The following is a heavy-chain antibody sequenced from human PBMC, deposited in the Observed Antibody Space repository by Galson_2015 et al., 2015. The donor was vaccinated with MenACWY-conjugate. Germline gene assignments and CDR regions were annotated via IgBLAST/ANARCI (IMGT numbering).Heavy chain of an antibody. CDR1: GFTFSFYW. D-gene: IGHD5-18*01. CDR2: IKKDASEK. V-gene: IGHV3-7*03. Sequence: SLRLSCAASGFTFSFYWMTWVRHAPGKGLEWVANIKKDASEKHYVDSVKGRFTISRDNAKNSVFLQVNSLRAEDTAVYYCAREKSYNYAYAIDNLGQGTLVTVSS. CDR3: AREKSYNYAYAIDN. J-gene: IGHJ4*02.